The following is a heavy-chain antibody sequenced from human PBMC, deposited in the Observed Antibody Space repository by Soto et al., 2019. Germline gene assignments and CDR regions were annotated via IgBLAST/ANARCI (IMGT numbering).Heavy chain of an antibody. V-gene: IGHV3-7*03. CDR1: GFTFSVYS. CDR2: IPQDGVDG. J-gene: IGHJ6*02. CDR3: ARDHLILPAHDFFYGSDV. Sequence: PGGSLRLSCEVSGFTFSVYSMSWVRQSPGKGLEWVAKIPQDGVDGHYADSVKGRFIISRDNGKNSLHLQLNNLRAEDTAVYYCARDHLILPAHDFFYGSDVWGRGATVTVSS. D-gene: IGHD2-21*02.